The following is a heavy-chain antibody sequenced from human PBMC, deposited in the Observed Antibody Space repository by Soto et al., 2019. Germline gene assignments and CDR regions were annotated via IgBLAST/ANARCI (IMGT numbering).Heavy chain of an antibody. Sequence: EVQLLQSGGGLVQPGGSLRLSCAASGFSFSSFALSWVRQSPGKGLEWVAAVSGRGGDTYYANSVKGRFTISRDNSQNTLFLQMNSLRAEDLAIYYCAKDPNYDFWSGFSAVYFDCWGQGTLVTVSS. CDR3: AKDPNYDFWSGFSAVYFDC. CDR2: VSGRGGDT. CDR1: GFSFSSFA. D-gene: IGHD3-3*01. J-gene: IGHJ4*02. V-gene: IGHV3-23*01.